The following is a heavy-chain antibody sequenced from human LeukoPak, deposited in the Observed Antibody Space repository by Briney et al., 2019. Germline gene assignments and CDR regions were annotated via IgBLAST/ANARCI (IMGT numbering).Heavy chain of an antibody. CDR1: GFTFSSYS. D-gene: IGHD2-15*01. CDR3: ARGATRATRHFDL. Sequence: GGSLRLSCVASGFTFSSYSLTWVRQTPEKGLAWVSIIGGPGAPTFYADSVEGRFTISRDNSKNTVYLQMNSLRSEDTALYFCARGATRATRHFDLWGRGTLVTVSS. CDR2: IGGPGAPT. V-gene: IGHV3-23*01. J-gene: IGHJ2*01.